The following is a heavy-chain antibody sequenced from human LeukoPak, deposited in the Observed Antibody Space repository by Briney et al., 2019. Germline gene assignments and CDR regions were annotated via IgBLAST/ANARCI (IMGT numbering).Heavy chain of an antibody. J-gene: IGHJ4*02. Sequence: GASVKVSCKASGYTFSSYGISWVRQAPGQGLEWMGWISPYNIYYAQKVQGRVTVTTDTSTSTAYMELRSLRSDDTAVYYCTRTVLDCKNGVCYDYWGQGTLVTVSS. CDR3: TRTVLDCKNGVCYDY. V-gene: IGHV1-18*01. CDR1: GYTFSSYG. D-gene: IGHD2-8*01. CDR2: ISPYNI.